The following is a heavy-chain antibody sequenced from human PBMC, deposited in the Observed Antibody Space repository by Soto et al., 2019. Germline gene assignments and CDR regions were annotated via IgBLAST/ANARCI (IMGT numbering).Heavy chain of an antibody. J-gene: IGHJ1*01. CDR2: INAGNGNT. V-gene: IGHV1-3*01. D-gene: IGHD2-2*01. CDR3: ARSRAGVDFQH. Sequence: QVQLVQSGAEVKKPGASVKVSCKASGYTFTSYAMHWVRQAPGQRLEWMGWINAGNGNTKYSQKFQGRXXXXXXXXXXXXXXXXXXXXXXXTAVXYCARSRAGVDFQHWGQGTLVTVXS. CDR1: GYTFTSYA.